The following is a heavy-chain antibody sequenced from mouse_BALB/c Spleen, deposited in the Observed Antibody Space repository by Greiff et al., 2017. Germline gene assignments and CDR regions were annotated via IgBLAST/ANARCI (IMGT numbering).Heavy chain of an antibody. J-gene: IGHJ4*01. Sequence: EVQGVESGGDLVKPGGSLKLSCAASGFTFSSYGMSWVRQTPDKRLEWVATISSGGSYTYYPDSVKGRFTISRDNAKNTLYLQMSSLKSEDTAMYYCARHEGEELSYAMDYWGQGTSVTVSS. CDR2: ISSGGSYT. D-gene: IGHD4-1*01. V-gene: IGHV5-6*01. CDR3: ARHEGEELSYAMDY. CDR1: GFTFSSYG.